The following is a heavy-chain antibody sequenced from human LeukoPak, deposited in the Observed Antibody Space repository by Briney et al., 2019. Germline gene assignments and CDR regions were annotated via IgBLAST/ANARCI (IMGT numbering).Heavy chain of an antibody. J-gene: IGHJ4*02. CDR1: GYTFTSYA. D-gene: IGHD4-17*01. Sequence: ASVKVSCKASGYTFTSYAMHWVRQAPGQRLEWMGWINAGNGNTQYSQKFRGRVTFTRDTSASTAYMELSSLRSEDTAVYYCASVDYGDYWGQGTLVTVSS. V-gene: IGHV1-3*01. CDR2: INAGNGNT. CDR3: ASVDYGDY.